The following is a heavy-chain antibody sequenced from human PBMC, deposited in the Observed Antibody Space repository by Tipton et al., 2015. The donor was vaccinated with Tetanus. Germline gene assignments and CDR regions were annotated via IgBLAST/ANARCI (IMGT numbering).Heavy chain of an antibody. V-gene: IGHV7-4-1*02. CDR2: INTDTGNP. CDR1: GYTFTSYA. Sequence: QSGPEVKKPGASVKVSCKASGYTFTSYAMNWVRQAPGQGLEWMGWINTDTGNPTYAQGFTGRFVFSLNTSVSTAYLQISSLKAEDTAVYYCARDYPYYYESSGYPAAFDIWGQGTMVTVSS. CDR3: ARDYPYYYESSGYPAAFDI. J-gene: IGHJ3*02. D-gene: IGHD3-22*01.